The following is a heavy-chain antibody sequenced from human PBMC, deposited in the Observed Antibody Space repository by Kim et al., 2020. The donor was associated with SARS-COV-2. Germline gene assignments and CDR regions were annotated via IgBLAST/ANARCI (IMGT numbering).Heavy chain of an antibody. D-gene: IGHD3-10*01. CDR2: IWYDGSNK. J-gene: IGHJ4*02. CDR1: GFTFSSYG. CDR3: AQDFGFSDGGSGSY. V-gene: IGHV3-33*06. Sequence: GGSLRLSCAASGFTFSSYGMHWVRQAPGKGLEWVAVIWYDGSNKYYADSVKGRFTISRDNSKNTLYLQMNSLRAEDTAVYYCAQDFGFSDGGSGSYWGQGTLVTVSS.